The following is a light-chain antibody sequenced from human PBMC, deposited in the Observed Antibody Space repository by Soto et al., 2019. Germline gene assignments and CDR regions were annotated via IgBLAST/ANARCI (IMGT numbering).Light chain of an antibody. CDR2: DAS. V-gene: IGKV3-15*01. J-gene: IGKJ5*01. Sequence: EIVPTQSPSTLTVSPGERATLSSRASQSAGTNLAWYQQKPGQAPRLLIYDASTRATGIPVRFSDSGSETEFTLTISSLESEDFAVYFCQQYNNWPPTFGQGTRLEIK. CDR3: QQYNNWPPT. CDR1: QSAGTN.